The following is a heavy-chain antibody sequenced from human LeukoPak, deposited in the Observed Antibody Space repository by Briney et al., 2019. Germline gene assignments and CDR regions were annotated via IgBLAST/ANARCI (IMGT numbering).Heavy chain of an antibody. CDR1: GYTFTDYY. Sequence: GASVKVSCKASGYTFTDYYIQWLRQAPGQGLEWMGWINPNSGGTSYAQKFQGRVTMTRDTSISTAFMELNRLRSDDTAVYYCARGGTYSLNAFDYWGQGTLVTVSS. CDR2: INPNSGGT. J-gene: IGHJ4*02. D-gene: IGHD1-26*01. CDR3: ARGGTYSLNAFDY. V-gene: IGHV1-2*02.